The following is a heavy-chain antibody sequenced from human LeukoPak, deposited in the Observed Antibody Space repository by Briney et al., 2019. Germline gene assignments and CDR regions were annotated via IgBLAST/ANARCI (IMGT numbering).Heavy chain of an antibody. J-gene: IGHJ5*02. CDR1: GFTFGTYW. D-gene: IGHD2-2*01. CDR2: IKQDGSEQ. CDR3: ARGRKVPAAMGNWFDP. V-gene: IGHV3-7*01. Sequence: GGSLRFSCAASGFTFGTYWMSWVRQAPGKGLEWVANIKQDGSEQFYVDSVKGRFTISRDNAKNSLYLQMNNLRGEDTAVYHCARGRKVPAAMGNWFDPWGQGTLVTVSS.